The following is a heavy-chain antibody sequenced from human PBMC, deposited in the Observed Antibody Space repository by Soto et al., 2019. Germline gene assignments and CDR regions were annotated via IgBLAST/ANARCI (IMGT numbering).Heavy chain of an antibody. J-gene: IGHJ5*02. V-gene: IGHV2-5*02. Sequence: QITLKESGPTLVKPTQTLTLTCTFSGFSLSTSGVGVGWIRQPPGKALEWLALIYWDDDKRSSPSLKSRLTITEDTSKNQVGLTMTNMVPVDTATYDCAHRPNIAVAIRPPNWFVPWGQGTLVTVSS. CDR2: IYWDDDK. D-gene: IGHD6-19*01. CDR3: AHRPNIAVAIRPPNWFVP. CDR1: GFSLSTSGVG.